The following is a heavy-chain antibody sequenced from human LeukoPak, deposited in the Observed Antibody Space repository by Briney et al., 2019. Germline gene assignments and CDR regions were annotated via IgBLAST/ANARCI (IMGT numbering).Heavy chain of an antibody. CDR3: ARRAVFAKPSGDFDY. D-gene: IGHD3-10*01. CDR1: GGSISSSSYY. Sequence: PSETLSLTCTVSGGSISSSSYYWSWIRQPPGKGLEWIGEINHSGSTNYNPSLKSRVTISVDTSKNQFSLKLSSVTAADTAVYYCARRAVFAKPSGDFDYWGQGTLVTVSS. CDR2: INHSGST. V-gene: IGHV4-39*07. J-gene: IGHJ4*02.